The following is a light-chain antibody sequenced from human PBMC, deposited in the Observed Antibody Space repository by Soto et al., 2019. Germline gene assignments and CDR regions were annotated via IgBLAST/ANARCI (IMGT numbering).Light chain of an antibody. Sequence: EIVMTQSPATLSVSPGERATLSCRASQSVSSNFAWYQQRPAQAPRLLIYDVSTRATGVPTRFSDSGSGTEFTLTISSLQSEDFAVYYCQQYHDWPLTFGGGTRVEIK. CDR1: QSVSSN. J-gene: IGKJ4*01. CDR2: DVS. V-gene: IGKV3D-15*01. CDR3: QQYHDWPLT.